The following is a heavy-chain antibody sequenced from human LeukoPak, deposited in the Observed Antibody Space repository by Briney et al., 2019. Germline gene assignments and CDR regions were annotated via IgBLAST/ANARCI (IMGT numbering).Heavy chain of an antibody. CDR3: AREDYYDSSGYYLDC. CDR2: IYHSEST. V-gene: IGHV4-38-2*02. D-gene: IGHD3-22*01. CDR1: GYSLSSGYY. J-gene: IGHJ4*02. Sequence: SETLSLTCTVSGYSLSSGYYWGCIRQSPGKGLEGIGSIYHSESTSYSPSLRQRITISVDTSEHQISLNLGSVTAADRAVYYCAREDYYDSSGYYLDCWGEGTLVTVSS.